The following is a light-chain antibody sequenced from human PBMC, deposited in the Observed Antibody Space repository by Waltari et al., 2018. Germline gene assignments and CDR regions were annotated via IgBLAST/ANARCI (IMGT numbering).Light chain of an antibody. CDR3: QTGGHGTWV. CDR2: ISTARSH. V-gene: IGLV4-69*01. Sequence: QPPEKGPRYLMNISTARSHNKGLGIPGRFAGSSSGAERYLTISSLQSEDEADYYCQTGGHGTWVFGGGTRLTVL. J-gene: IGLJ3*02.